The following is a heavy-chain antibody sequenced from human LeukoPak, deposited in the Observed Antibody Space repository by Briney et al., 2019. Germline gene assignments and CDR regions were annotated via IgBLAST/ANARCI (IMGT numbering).Heavy chain of an antibody. CDR2: LNPNSGNT. V-gene: IGHV1-8*01. Sequence: GASVKVSCKASAYTFTSYDINRVRQATGQGLELMGWLNPNSGNTGYAQKFQGRVTMTRNTSISTAYMELSSLISEDTAVDYCARGAQRSYCSGGSCPYFDYWGQGTLISVSS. CDR3: ARGAQRSYCSGGSCPYFDY. J-gene: IGHJ4*02. CDR1: AYTFTSYD. D-gene: IGHD2-15*01.